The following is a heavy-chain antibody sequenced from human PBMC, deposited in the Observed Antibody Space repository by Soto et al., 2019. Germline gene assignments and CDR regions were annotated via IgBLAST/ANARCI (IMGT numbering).Heavy chain of an antibody. CDR1: GYTFTGYY. J-gene: IGHJ6*02. D-gene: IGHD6-6*01. CDR3: ARGAARPGYYYYYGMDV. Sequence: AAVKVSCKASGYTFTGYYMHWVRQAPGQGLEWMGWINPNSGGTNYAQKFQGWVTMTRDTSISTAYMELSRLRSDDTAVYYCARGAARPGYYYYYGMDVWGQGTTVTVSS. V-gene: IGHV1-2*04. CDR2: INPNSGGT.